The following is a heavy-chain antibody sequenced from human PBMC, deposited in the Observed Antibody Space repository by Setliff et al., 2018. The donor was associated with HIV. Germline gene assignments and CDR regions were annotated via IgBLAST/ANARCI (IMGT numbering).Heavy chain of an antibody. V-gene: IGHV3-15*01. CDR2: IKSKTDGGTT. J-gene: IGHJ4*02. CDR3: TTVSAGYKY. D-gene: IGHD6-13*01. Sequence: SLRLSCAASGFTFNDAWMTWVRQAPGKGLEWVGHIKSKTDGGTTDYGAPVKGRFTISRDDSKSTLYLQMNSLKSEDTAVYYCTTVSAGYKYWGQGTLVTVSS. CDR1: GFTFNDAW.